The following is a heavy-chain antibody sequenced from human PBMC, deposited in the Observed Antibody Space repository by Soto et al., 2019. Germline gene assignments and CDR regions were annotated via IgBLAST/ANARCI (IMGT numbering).Heavy chain of an antibody. J-gene: IGHJ3*02. V-gene: IGHV4-59*01. CDR1: SGSIGTYF. D-gene: IGHD1-26*01. Sequence: RSLTCTVSSGSIGTYFWSWIRQPPGKGLEWIGYIYYSGTTNYSPSLKSRVTIFLDTSKNQFSLRLSSVTAADTAVYYCARGRGGTYDAFDICGQRTLVTVSS. CDR2: IYYSGTT. CDR3: ARGRGGTYDAFDI.